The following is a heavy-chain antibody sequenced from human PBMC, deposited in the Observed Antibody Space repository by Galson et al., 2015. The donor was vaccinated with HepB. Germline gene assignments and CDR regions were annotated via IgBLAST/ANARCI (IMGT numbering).Heavy chain of an antibody. CDR2: INSDGRST. CDR1: GFSFSGYW. Sequence: SLRLSCAASGFSFSGYWMHWVRQAPGKGLVWVSRINSDGRSTRYAGAVRGRFTISRDNAKNTLYLQMNSLRAEDTAVYYGAREYDSSDYLPVGYYGMDVWGQGTTVTVSS. J-gene: IGHJ6*02. D-gene: IGHD3-22*01. V-gene: IGHV3-74*01. CDR3: AREYDSSDYLPVGYYGMDV.